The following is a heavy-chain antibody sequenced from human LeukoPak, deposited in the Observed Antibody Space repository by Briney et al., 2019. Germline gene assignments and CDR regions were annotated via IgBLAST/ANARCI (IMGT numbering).Heavy chain of an antibody. D-gene: IGHD3-10*01. Sequence: SETLSLTCAAYGGSFSGYYWSWIRQPPGKGLEWIGEINHSGSTNYNPSLKSRVTISLDTSKNQFSLKLSSVPAADTAVYYCARGRKVTMVRGVRRWFDPWGQGTLVTVSS. J-gene: IGHJ5*02. V-gene: IGHV4-34*01. CDR1: GGSFSGYY. CDR3: ARGRKVTMVRGVRRWFDP. CDR2: INHSGST.